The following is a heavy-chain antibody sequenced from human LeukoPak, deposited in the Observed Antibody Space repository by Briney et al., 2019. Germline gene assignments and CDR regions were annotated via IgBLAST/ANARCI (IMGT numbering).Heavy chain of an antibody. CDR2: LYYSGST. V-gene: IGHV4-59*02. CDR1: GGSVSSYY. CDR3: ARGGSGISNAFDI. Sequence: SETLSLTCSVSGGSVSSYYWSWIRQPPGKGLEWIGYLYYSGSTNSNPSLKSRVTMSVDTSKNQFSLKLRSVTAADTAVYYCARGGSGISNAFDIWGQGTMVTVSS. J-gene: IGHJ3*02. D-gene: IGHD3-10*01.